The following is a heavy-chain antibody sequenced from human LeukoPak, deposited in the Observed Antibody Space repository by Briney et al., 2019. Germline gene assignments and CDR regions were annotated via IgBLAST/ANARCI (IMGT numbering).Heavy chain of an antibody. CDR2: ISGSGGST. V-gene: IGHV3-23*01. CDR3: ARGGSGNWNAPFDY. D-gene: IGHD1-1*01. Sequence: GGSLRLSCAASGFTFSSYAMSWVHQAPGKGLEWVSAISGSGGSTYYADSVKGRFTISRDNAKNSLYLQMNSLRAEDTAVYYCARGGSGNWNAPFDYWGQGTLVTVSS. CDR1: GFTFSSYA. J-gene: IGHJ4*02.